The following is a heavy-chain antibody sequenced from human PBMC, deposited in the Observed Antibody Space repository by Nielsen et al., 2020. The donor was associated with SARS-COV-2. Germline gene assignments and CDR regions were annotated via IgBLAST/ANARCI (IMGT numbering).Heavy chain of an antibody. V-gene: IGHV3-73*01. CDR1: GFTFSGSA. CDR2: IRSKANSYAT. D-gene: IGHD2-21*02. CDR3: TREGAYCGGDCYSDY. Sequence: GESLKISCAASGFTFSGSAVHWVRQASGKGLEWVGRIRSKANSYATAYAASVKGRFTISRDDSKNTAYLQMSSLRTEDTAVYYCTREGAYCGGDCYSDYWGQGTLVTVSS. J-gene: IGHJ4*02.